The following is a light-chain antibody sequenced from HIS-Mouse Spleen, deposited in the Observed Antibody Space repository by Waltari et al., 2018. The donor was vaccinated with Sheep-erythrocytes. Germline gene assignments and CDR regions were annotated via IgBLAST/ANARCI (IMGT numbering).Light chain of an antibody. CDR1: ALPQKY. CDR3: YSTDSSGNHWV. V-gene: IGLV3-10*01. Sequence: SYELTQPPSVSVSPGQTARITCSGDALPQKYAYWYQQKSGQAPVLVIYEASKRPSGIPGRCAGSTSGTMSTLTISGAQVEDEADYYCYSTDSSGNHWVFGGGTKLTVL. CDR2: EAS. J-gene: IGLJ3*02.